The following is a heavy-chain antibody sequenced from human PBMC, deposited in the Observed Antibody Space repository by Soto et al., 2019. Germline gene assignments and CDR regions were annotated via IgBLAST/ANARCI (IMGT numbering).Heavy chain of an antibody. V-gene: IGHV4-59*01. Sequence: QVQLQESGPGLVKPSETLSLTCTVSGGSISRYYWSWIRQPPGKGLEGIGYIYYSGSTNSNPSLKCRVTISVDTSKNQFSLKLSSVTAADTAVYYCARNSDFWSGYETENWFDPWGQGTLVTVSS. CDR3: ARNSDFWSGYETENWFDP. J-gene: IGHJ5*02. CDR2: IYYSGST. D-gene: IGHD3-3*01. CDR1: GGSISRYY.